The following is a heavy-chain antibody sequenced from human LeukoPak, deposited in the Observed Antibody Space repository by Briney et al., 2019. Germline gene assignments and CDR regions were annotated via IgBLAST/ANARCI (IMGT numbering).Heavy chain of an antibody. Sequence: RRGESLKISRKGSGYSFSSYWIGWVRQMPGRGLEWMGIIYPGDSETRYSPSFQGQVTISADKSISTAFLQWSSLKASDTAMYYCARPGRATVTRLDYWGQGTLVTVTS. CDR2: IYPGDSET. CDR1: GYSFSSYW. CDR3: ARPGRATVTRLDY. D-gene: IGHD4-17*01. J-gene: IGHJ4*02. V-gene: IGHV5-51*01.